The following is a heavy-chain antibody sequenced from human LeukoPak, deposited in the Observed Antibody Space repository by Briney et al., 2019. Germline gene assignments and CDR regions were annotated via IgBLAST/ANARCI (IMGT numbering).Heavy chain of an antibody. Sequence: GGSLRLSCAASGFSVSNTYMSWVRQAPGKGLESVSLISSGGGTYYADSVKGRFTISRDNSKNALYLQMNSLRGEDTAVYYCARGGLLSGGSPSPPFDGWGPGTLVTVSS. CDR1: GFSVSNTY. CDR2: ISSGGGT. J-gene: IGHJ4*02. D-gene: IGHD2/OR15-2a*01. V-gene: IGHV3-53*01. CDR3: ARGGLLSGGSPSPPFDG.